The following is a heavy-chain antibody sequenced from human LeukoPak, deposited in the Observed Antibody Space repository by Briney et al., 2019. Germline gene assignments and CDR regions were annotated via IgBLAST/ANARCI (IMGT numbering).Heavy chain of an antibody. CDR1: GFTFSSYW. D-gene: IGHD2-2*01. CDR3: ARGSYCGSTTCGNFDY. V-gene: IGHV3-74*01. CDR2: IDSDGSST. Sequence: PGGSLRLSCAASGFTFSSYWMHWVRQAPGKGLVWVSRIDSDGSSTSYADSVKGRFTISRDNAKNTLYLQMNSLSAEDTAVYYCARGSYCGSTTCGNFDYWGQGTLVTVSS. J-gene: IGHJ4*02.